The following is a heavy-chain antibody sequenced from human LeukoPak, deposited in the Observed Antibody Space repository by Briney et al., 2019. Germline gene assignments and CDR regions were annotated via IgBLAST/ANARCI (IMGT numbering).Heavy chain of an antibody. CDR1: GFTFSSYE. J-gene: IGHJ4*02. CDR3: ARESNYYGSGSYNR. CDR2: ISSSGSTI. V-gene: IGHV3-48*03. Sequence: GGSLRLSCAASGFTFSSYEMNWVRQAPGKGLEWVSYISSSGSTIYYADSVKGRFTISRDNAKNSLYLQMNSLRAEDTAVYYCARESNYYGSGSYNRWGQGTLVTVSS. D-gene: IGHD3-10*01.